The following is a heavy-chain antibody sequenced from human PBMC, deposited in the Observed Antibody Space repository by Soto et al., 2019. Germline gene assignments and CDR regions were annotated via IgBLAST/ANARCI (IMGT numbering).Heavy chain of an antibody. D-gene: IGHD3-3*01. CDR2: INHSGST. CDR3: ARCPRIARMDV. CDR1: GGSFRGYY. Sequence: QVQLQQWGAGLLKPSETLSLTCAVYGGSFRGYYWSWIRQPPGKGLEWIGEINHSGSTNYNPSLKSRVTISVDTSKNQFSLKLNSVTAADTAVYYCARCPRIARMDVWGQGTTVTVSS. V-gene: IGHV4-34*01. J-gene: IGHJ6*02.